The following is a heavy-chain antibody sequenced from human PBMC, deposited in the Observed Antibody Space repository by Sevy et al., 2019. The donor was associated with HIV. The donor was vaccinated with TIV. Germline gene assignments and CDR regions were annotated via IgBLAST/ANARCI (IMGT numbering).Heavy chain of an antibody. CDR3: AREVGSGYYYTPFDY. D-gene: IGHD3-22*01. J-gene: IGHJ4*02. Sequence: GGSLRLSCAASGFTFSSYAMHWVRQAPGKGLEWVAVISYDGSNKYYAESVKGRFTISRDNTKNTLYLQMNSLRAEDTALYYCAREVGSGYYYTPFDYWGLGTLVTVSS. CDR2: ISYDGSNK. CDR1: GFTFSSYA. V-gene: IGHV3-30-3*01.